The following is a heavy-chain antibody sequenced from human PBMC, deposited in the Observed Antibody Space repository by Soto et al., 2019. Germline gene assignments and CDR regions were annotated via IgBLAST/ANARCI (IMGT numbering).Heavy chain of an antibody. D-gene: IGHD3-10*01. CDR2: IKPYNGNT. V-gene: IGHV1-18*01. Sequence: VKVSCKASGYTFNIYGINWVRQAPGQGLEWMGWIKPYNGNTKYAQNLQGRVTMTTDTSTSTAYMELRSLRSDDTAVYYCARDLDGSGSYYTDYWGQGTLVTVSS. CDR1: GYTFNIYG. CDR3: ARDLDGSGSYYTDY. J-gene: IGHJ4*02.